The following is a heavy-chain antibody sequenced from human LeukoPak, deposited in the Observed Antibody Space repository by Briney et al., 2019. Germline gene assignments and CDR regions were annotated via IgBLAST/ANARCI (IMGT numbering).Heavy chain of an antibody. J-gene: IGHJ4*02. D-gene: IGHD2-15*01. V-gene: IGHV1-2*02. CDR2: INPKSGST. CDR3: ARDHLAATFYYFDY. Sequence: ASVKVSRKASGYTFSGYYMHWVRQAPGQGLEWMGWINPKSGSTNYAQKFQGRVTMTRDKSISTAYMELSRLRSDDTAVYYCARDHLAATFYYFDYWGQGTLVTVSS. CDR1: GYTFSGYY.